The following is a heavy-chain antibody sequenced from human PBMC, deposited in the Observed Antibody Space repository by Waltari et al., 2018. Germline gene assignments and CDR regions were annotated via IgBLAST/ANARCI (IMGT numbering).Heavy chain of an antibody. J-gene: IGHJ3*02. V-gene: IGHV3-74*01. D-gene: IGHD3-10*01. Sequence: EVQLVESGGGLVQPGGSLRLSCAASGFTLSSYWVQRGRQAPGKGLVWVSRINSDGSGTNYAGSVKGRFTISRDNAKNTLFLQMNSLRAEDTAVYYCARATNSDGGRAFDIWGQGTMVTVSS. CDR3: ARATNSDGGRAFDI. CDR1: GFTLSSYW. CDR2: INSDGSGT.